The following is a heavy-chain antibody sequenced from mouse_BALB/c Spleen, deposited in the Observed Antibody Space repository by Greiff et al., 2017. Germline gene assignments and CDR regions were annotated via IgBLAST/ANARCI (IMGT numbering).Heavy chain of an antibody. V-gene: IGHV10-1*02. CDR3: VRHERYWWYFDV. CDR2: IRSKSNNYAT. CDR1: GFTFNTYA. J-gene: IGHJ1*01. D-gene: IGHD2-14*01. Sequence: EVKLVESGGGLVQPKGSLKLSCAASGFTFNTYAMNWVRQAPGKGLEWVARIRSKSNNYATYYADSVKDRFTISRDDSQSMLYLQMNNLKTEDTAMYYCVRHERYWWYFDVWGAGTTVTVSS.